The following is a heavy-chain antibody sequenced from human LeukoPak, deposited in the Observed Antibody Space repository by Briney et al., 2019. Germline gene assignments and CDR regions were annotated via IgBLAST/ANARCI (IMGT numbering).Heavy chain of an antibody. J-gene: IGHJ6*03. CDR2: IYYSGST. D-gene: IGHD4-17*01. V-gene: IGHV4-39*07. CDR1: GGSISSSSYY. CDR3: AMNGDYEYNYYYYMDV. Sequence: SETLSLTCTVSGGSISSSSYYWGWIRQPPGKGLEWIGSIYYSGSTYYNPSLKSRVTISVDTSKNQFSLKLSSVTAADTAVYYCAMNGDYEYNYYYYMDVWGKGTTVTVSS.